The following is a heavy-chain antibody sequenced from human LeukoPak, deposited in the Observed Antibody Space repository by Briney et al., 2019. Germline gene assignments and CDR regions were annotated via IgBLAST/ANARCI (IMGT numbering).Heavy chain of an antibody. CDR3: AKSWGSTRPYYNYMEV. Sequence: GRSLRLSCAASGFIFSNYAMCWVRQAAGKGLEWVSIIGHSGGSIYYAGSVKGRFTISRDNSKNTLSLQMNSLRAEDTALYFCAKSWGSTRPYYNYMEVWGKGTTVTVSS. J-gene: IGHJ6*03. CDR1: GFIFSNYA. D-gene: IGHD1-26*01. CDR2: IGHSGGSI. V-gene: IGHV3-23*01.